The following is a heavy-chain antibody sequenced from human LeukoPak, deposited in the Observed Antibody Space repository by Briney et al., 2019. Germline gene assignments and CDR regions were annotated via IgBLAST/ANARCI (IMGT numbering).Heavy chain of an antibody. D-gene: IGHD4-17*01. Sequence: PGGSLRLSCAASGFTFSSYAMHWVRQAPGKGLEWVAVISYDGSNKYYADSVKGQFTISRDNSKNTLYLQMDSLRAEDTAVYYCARHSSYGDFDYWGQGTLVTVSS. CDR3: ARHSSYGDFDY. CDR1: GFTFSSYA. J-gene: IGHJ4*02. V-gene: IGHV3-30*04. CDR2: ISYDGSNK.